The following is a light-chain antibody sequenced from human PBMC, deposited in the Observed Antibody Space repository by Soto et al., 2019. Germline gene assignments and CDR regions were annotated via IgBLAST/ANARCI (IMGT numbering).Light chain of an antibody. CDR1: QGVNNN. Sequence: EIVMTQSPATLSVSPGERATLSCRASQGVNNNLAWYQQKPGQAPRLLIYGASTRATGIPARFSGSGSGTEFTLTITNLQLEDSAIYYCQQCISWSPLTFGGGTKVEIK. V-gene: IGKV3-15*01. J-gene: IGKJ4*01. CDR2: GAS. CDR3: QQCISWSPLT.